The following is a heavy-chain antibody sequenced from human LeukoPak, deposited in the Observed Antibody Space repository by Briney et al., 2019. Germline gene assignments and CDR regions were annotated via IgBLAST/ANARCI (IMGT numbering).Heavy chain of an antibody. CDR3: APSAFDY. D-gene: IGHD3-10*01. CDR1: GHTFTNYY. CDR2: INPSGNST. J-gene: IGHJ4*02. Sequence: RASVKVSCKASGHTFTNYYMHWVRQAPGQGLEWMGIINPSGNSTSYAQKFQGRVTMTWGTSTSTVYMEVSSLRFEDTAVYYCAPSAFDYWGQGTLVTVSP. V-gene: IGHV1-46*01.